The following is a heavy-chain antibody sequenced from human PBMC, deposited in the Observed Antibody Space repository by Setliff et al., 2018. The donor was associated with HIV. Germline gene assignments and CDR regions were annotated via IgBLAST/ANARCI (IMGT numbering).Heavy chain of an antibody. D-gene: IGHD4-17*01. CDR3: ARVATVTTPFDY. CDR2: IIPIFGTS. CDR1: GGSFSNYA. J-gene: IGHJ4*02. Sequence: SVKVSCKASGGSFSNYAFSWVRQAPGQGLEWMGGIIPIFGTSNYARKFQGRVTLNADGSTSTVYMELNSLTSEDTAIYYCARVATVTTPFDYWGQGTLVTSPQ. V-gene: IGHV1-69*13.